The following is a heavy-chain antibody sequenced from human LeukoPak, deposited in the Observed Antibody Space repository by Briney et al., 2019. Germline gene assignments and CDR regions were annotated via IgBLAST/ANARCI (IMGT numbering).Heavy chain of an antibody. CDR1: GFTFTRYG. Sequence: GGSLRLSCAASGFTFTRYGMHWVRQAPGKGLEWVAFVRYDGSEKYYADSVKGRFTISRDDSRNTVFLQMNSLTAEDTAVYYRAKGSFYCTSSTCPQYYYYMDVWGTGTTVTVSS. J-gene: IGHJ6*03. V-gene: IGHV3-30*02. CDR3: AKGSFYCTSSTCPQYYYYMDV. D-gene: IGHD2/OR15-2a*01. CDR2: VRYDGSEK.